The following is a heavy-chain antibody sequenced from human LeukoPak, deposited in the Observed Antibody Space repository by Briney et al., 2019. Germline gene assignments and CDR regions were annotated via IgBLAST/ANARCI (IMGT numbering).Heavy chain of an antibody. V-gene: IGHV4-4*09. CDR1: GSSISSYY. J-gene: IGHJ4*02. CDR2: IYTSGST. D-gene: IGHD3-3*01. CDR3: ARSTPDFWSGYHDY. Sequence: PSETLSLTCTVSGSSISSYYWSWIRQPPGKGLEWIGYIYTSGSTNYNPSLKSRVTISVDTSKNQFSLKLSSVTAADTAVYYCARSTPDFWSGYHDYWGQGTLVTVSS.